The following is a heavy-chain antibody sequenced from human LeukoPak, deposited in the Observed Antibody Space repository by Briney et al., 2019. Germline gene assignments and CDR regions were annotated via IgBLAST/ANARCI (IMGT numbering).Heavy chain of an antibody. CDR1: GGSFSGYY. D-gene: IGHD3-22*01. CDR3: ARGAGDYYYDSSGYYYRRSYYFDY. CDR2: INHSGST. V-gene: IGHV4-34*01. J-gene: IGHJ4*02. Sequence: PSETLSLTCAVYGGSFSGYYWSWIRQPPGKGLEWIGEINHSGSTNYNPSLKSRVTISVDTSKNQFSLKLSSVTAADTAVYYCARGAGDYYYDSSGYYYRRSYYFDYWGQGTLVTVSS.